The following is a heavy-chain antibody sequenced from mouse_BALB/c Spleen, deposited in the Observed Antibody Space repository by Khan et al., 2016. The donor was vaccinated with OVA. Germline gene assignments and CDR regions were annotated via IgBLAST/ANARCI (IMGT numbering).Heavy chain of an antibody. V-gene: IGHV2-6-7*01. Sequence: VQLQESGPGLVAPSQSLSITCTVSGFSLTGYGVNWVRQPPGKGLEWLGMIWGDGSTDYNSALKSRLSISKDNSKSQVFLKMNSLQTDDTARYYCARAYYANYREAMDYWGHGTSVTVSS. CDR2: IWGDGST. J-gene: IGHJ4*01. CDR3: ARAYYANYREAMDY. D-gene: IGHD2-10*01. CDR1: GFSLTGYG.